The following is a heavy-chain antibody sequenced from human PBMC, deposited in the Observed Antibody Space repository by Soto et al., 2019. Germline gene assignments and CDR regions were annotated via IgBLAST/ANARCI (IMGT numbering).Heavy chain of an antibody. CDR3: ARGGGVGVAGSAAFDM. Sequence: QLHLVQSGAVVKKPGASVTVSCSASGYPVTAYYMHWVRQAPGRGLEWMGGINPATGAAKYTQTFQGRVTMARDTSTSTVFMELSGPTSEGTAVFYWARGGGVGVAGSAAFDMWGQGTLVTVSS. D-gene: IGHD3-3*01. V-gene: IGHV1-2*02. CDR2: INPATGAA. CDR1: GYPVTAYY. J-gene: IGHJ3*02.